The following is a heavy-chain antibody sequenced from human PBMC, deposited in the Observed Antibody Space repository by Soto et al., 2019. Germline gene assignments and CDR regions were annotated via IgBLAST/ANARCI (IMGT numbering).Heavy chain of an antibody. J-gene: IGHJ4*02. CDR2: ISGSGDRT. V-gene: IGHV3-23*01. CDR1: GLTFSAYP. CDR3: PFGWGGGHEGY. Sequence: EVQKLESGGGLVQPGGSLRLSCAASGLTFSAYPMSWVRQAPGKGLEWVSSISGSGDRTYYADSVKGRFTISRDNSKNTLYLQMHSLRVEDTAVYFCPFGWGGGHEGYWGQGTLVTVSS. D-gene: IGHD5-12*01.